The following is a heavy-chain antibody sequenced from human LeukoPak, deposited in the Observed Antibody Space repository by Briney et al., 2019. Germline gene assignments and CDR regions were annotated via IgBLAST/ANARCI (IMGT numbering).Heavy chain of an antibody. D-gene: IGHD4-23*01. CDR1: GFTFSSYA. CDR3: ARDPYTDYGGNSDLDY. J-gene: IGHJ4*02. V-gene: IGHV3-23*01. CDR2: ISGSGGST. Sequence: GGSLRLSCAASGFTFSSYAMSWVRQAPGKGLEWVSAISGSGGSTSYAQKFQGRVTMTRDTSTSTVYMELSSLRSEDTAVYYCARDPYTDYGGNSDLDYWGQGTLVTVSS.